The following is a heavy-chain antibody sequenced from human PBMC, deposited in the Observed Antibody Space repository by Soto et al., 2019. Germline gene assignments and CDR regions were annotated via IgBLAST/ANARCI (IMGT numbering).Heavy chain of an antibody. D-gene: IGHD3-3*01. CDR3: ARAQYYVSHLDY. J-gene: IGHJ4*02. V-gene: IGHV3-7*03. Sequence: GGSLRLSCRPDGYIFSNYYIIWVRQAPGKGLEWVANIRQDGGEKYYVDSVKGRFTISRDNTQNSMYLEMNSLRAEDPAAYYFARAQYYVSHLDYWGQGILVTVSS. CDR2: IRQDGGEK. CDR1: GYIFSNYY.